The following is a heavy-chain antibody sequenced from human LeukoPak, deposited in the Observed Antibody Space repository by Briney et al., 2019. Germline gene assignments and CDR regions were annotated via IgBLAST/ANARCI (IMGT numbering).Heavy chain of an antibody. J-gene: IGHJ4*02. CDR2: ISGSGGST. D-gene: IGHD5-12*01. CDR1: GFTFSSYA. CDR3: AKDGGDSGYDFGFDY. V-gene: IGHV3-23*01. Sequence: PGGSLRLSCAASGFTFSSYAMSWVRQAPGKGLEWVSAISGSGGSTYYADSVKGRFPISRDNSKNTLYLQMNSLRAEDTAVYYCAKDGGDSGYDFGFDYWGQGTLVTVSS.